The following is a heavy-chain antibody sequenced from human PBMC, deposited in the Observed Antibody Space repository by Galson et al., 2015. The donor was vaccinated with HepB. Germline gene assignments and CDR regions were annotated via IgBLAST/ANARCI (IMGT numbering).Heavy chain of an antibody. J-gene: IGHJ4*02. V-gene: IGHV4-39*07. CDR2: IYYSGST. D-gene: IGHD3-10*01. CDR1: GGSISSSSYY. Sequence: SETLSLTCTVSGGSISSSSYYWGWIRQPPGKGLEWIGSIYYSGSTYYNPSLKSRVTISVDTSKNQFSLKLSSVTAADTAVYYCATEIFYGSGSPFDYWGQGTLVTVSS. CDR3: ATEIFYGSGSPFDY.